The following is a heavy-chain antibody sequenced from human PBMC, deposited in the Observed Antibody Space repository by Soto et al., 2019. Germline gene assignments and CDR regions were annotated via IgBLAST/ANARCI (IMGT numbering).Heavy chain of an antibody. Sequence: RLSCAASGFTFSSYGMHWVRQAPGKGLEWVAVISYDGSNKYYADSVKGRFTISRDNSKNTLYLQMNSLRAEDTAVYYCAKGVYYYDSSGYYYESYFDYWGQGTLVTVSS. J-gene: IGHJ4*02. CDR1: GFTFSSYG. CDR3: AKGVYYYDSSGYYYESYFDY. V-gene: IGHV3-30*18. D-gene: IGHD3-22*01. CDR2: ISYDGSNK.